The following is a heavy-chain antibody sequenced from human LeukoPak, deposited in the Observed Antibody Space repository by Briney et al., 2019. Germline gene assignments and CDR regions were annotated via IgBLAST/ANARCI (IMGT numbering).Heavy chain of an antibody. CDR1: GFTFSRYE. J-gene: IGHJ3*02. CDR2: ISSGGSSI. CDR3: ARAPHAFDI. V-gene: IGHV3-48*03. Sequence: GGSLRLSCAASGFTFSRYEMNWVRQAPGKGLEWVSYISSGGSSIFYADSVKGRFTISRDNAKNSLFLQMNSLRAEDTAFYYCARAPHAFDIWGQGTMVTVSS.